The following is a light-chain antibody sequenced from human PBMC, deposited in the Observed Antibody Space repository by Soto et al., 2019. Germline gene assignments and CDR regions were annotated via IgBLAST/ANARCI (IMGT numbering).Light chain of an antibody. V-gene: IGLV2-14*01. J-gene: IGLJ2*01. CDR1: SNDVGGYNY. Sequence: QSALTQPASVSGSPGQSITISCTGASNDVGGYNYVSWYQQHPGKAPKLMICDVSNRPSGVSNRFSGSKSGNTASLTISGLQADDEADYYCSSYTSSSTVVFGGGTKLTVL. CDR3: SSYTSSSTVV. CDR2: DVS.